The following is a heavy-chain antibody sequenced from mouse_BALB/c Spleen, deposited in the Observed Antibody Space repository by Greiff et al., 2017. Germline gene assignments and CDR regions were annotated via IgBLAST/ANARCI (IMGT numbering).Heavy chain of an antibody. CDR2: ISSGGSYT. CDR1: GFTFSSYT. V-gene: IGHV5-6-4*01. CDR3: TRNYRYDDAMDY. J-gene: IGHJ4*01. Sequence: EVQLVESGGGLVKPGGSLTLSCAASGFTFSSYTMSWVRQTPEKRLEWVATISSGGSYTYYPDSVKGRFTISRDNAKNTLYLQMSSLKTEDTAMYYCTRNYRYDDAMDYWGQGTSVTVSS. D-gene: IGHD2-14*01.